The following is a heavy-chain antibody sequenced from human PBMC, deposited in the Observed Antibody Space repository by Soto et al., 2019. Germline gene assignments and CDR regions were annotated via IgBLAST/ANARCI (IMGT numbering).Heavy chain of an antibody. CDR3: ATGQYYYDSSGYYYS. J-gene: IGHJ4*02. D-gene: IGHD3-22*01. CDR1: GFTFSDYY. V-gene: IGHV3-11*05. Sequence: QVPLVESGGGLVKPGGSLRLSCAASGFTFSDYYMSWIRQAPGKGLEWVSYISSSSSYTNYADSVKGRFTISRDNAKIALYLQMNSLRAEDTAVYYCATGQYYYDSSGYYYSWGQGTLVTVSS. CDR2: ISSSSSYT.